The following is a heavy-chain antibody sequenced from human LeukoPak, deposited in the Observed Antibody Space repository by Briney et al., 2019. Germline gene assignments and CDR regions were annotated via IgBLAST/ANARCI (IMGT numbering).Heavy chain of an antibody. CDR1: GFSFNTYT. D-gene: IGHD1-1*01. Sequence: GGSLRLYCASSGFSFNTYTMNWLRQAPGKGLEWVSYLSSTYTYISYAHSVKGRFTISRDHSKNSLYLQMNSLRAEDTAVYDCARYPSCWNGLYPWYMDVWGRGTTVIVS. CDR2: LSSTYTYI. V-gene: IGHV3-21*01. J-gene: IGHJ6*03. CDR3: ARYPSCWNGLYPWYMDV.